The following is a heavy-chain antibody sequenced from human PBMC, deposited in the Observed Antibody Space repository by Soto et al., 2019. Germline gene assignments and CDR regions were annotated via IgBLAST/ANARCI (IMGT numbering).Heavy chain of an antibody. CDR2: IWYDGSNK. V-gene: IGHV3-33*01. CDR3: ARDYDSSGYCDY. Sequence: QVQLVESGGGVVQPGRSLRLSCAASGFTFSSYGMHWVRQAPGKGLEWVAVIWYDGSNKYYADSVKGRFTISRDNSKNTLYLQMNGLGAEDTAVYYCARDYDSSGYCDYWGQGTLVTVSS. J-gene: IGHJ4*02. CDR1: GFTFSSYG. D-gene: IGHD3-22*01.